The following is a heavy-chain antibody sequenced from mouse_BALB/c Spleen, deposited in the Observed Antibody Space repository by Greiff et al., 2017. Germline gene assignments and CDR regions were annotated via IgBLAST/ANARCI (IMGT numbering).Heavy chain of an antibody. Sequence: EVKLVESGAGLVQPGASVKLSCTASGFNFKDTYMHWVKQRPEQGLEWIGRIDTANDNTKYDSKFQGKATITADTSSNIAYLQLSNLTSEDTAVCYCDRTYYGNYAYWGQGTLVTASA. V-gene: IGHV14-3*02. CDR3: DRTYYGNYAY. CDR1: GFNFKDTY. J-gene: IGHJ3*01. D-gene: IGHD2-10*01. CDR2: IDTANDNT.